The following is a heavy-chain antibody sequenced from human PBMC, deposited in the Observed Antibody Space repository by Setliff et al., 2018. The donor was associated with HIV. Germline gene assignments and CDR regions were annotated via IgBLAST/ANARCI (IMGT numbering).Heavy chain of an antibody. D-gene: IGHD1-26*01. V-gene: IGHV4-38-2*02. CDR2: LYYGGNT. J-gene: IGHJ5*02. Sequence: ASETLSLTCSVSPYSISSGYYWGWLRQPPGKGLEWIGCLYYGGNTYYNPSLKSRVAMSIDTSKNEVSLRLKSVTAADTAIYYCARDPWLLGASAGGDNWLDPWGQGTLVTVSS. CDR3: ARDPWLLGASAGGDNWLDP. CDR1: PYSISSGYY.